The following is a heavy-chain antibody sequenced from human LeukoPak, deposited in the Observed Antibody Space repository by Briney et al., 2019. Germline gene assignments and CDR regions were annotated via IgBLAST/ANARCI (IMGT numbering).Heavy chain of an antibody. CDR2: ISGTSTYI. J-gene: IGHJ4*02. V-gene: IGHV3-21*01. CDR1: GFTFSTYI. CDR3: ARYGSGWFVDS. D-gene: IGHD6-19*01. Sequence: GGSLRLSCTPSGFTFSTYIINWVRQAPGKRLEWVSSISGTSTYIDYADSVKRQLTISRHNAENSLYLQMNSLRAEDTAVYYSARYGSGWFVDSWGQGTLVTVSS.